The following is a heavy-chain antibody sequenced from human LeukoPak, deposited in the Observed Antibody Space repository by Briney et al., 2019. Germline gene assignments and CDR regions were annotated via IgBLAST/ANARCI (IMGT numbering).Heavy chain of an antibody. J-gene: IGHJ4*02. CDR1: GFTFSNYD. Sequence: PGGSLRLSCAASGFTFSNYDMHWARQAPGKGLEWVSSISGSGSSTYYADSVKGRFTISRDNSKNTLYLQMNSLRADDTAIYYCAKDRDYYGSGSLHDYWGRGTLVTVSS. D-gene: IGHD3-10*01. CDR3: AKDRDYYGSGSLHDY. CDR2: ISGSGSST. V-gene: IGHV3-23*01.